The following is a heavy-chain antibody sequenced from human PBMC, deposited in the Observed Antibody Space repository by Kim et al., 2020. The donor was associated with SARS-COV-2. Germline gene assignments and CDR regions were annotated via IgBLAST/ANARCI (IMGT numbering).Heavy chain of an antibody. CDR3: ARDCSSTSCYVRGYYGMDV. J-gene: IGHJ6*02. D-gene: IGHD2-2*01. CDR1: GYTFTSYD. Sequence: ASVKVSCKASGYTFTSYDINWVRQATGQGLEWMGWMNPNSGNTGYAQKFQGRVTMTRNTSISTAYMELSSLRSEDTAVYYCARDCSSTSCYVRGYYGMDVWGQGTTVTVSS. CDR2: MNPNSGNT. V-gene: IGHV1-8*01.